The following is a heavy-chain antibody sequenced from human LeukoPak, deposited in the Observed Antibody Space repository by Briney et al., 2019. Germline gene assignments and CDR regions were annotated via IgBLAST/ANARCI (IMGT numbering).Heavy chain of an antibody. Sequence: SETLSLTCAAYGGSFSGYYWIWIRQPPGKGLEWIGEINHSGSTNYNPSLKSRVTISVDTSKNQFSLKLSSLTAADTAVYYCARGVSGPVDYYYVMDVWGQGTTVTVSS. D-gene: IGHD2-15*01. V-gene: IGHV4-34*01. CDR2: INHSGST. CDR1: GGSFSGYY. J-gene: IGHJ6*02. CDR3: ARGVSGPVDYYYVMDV.